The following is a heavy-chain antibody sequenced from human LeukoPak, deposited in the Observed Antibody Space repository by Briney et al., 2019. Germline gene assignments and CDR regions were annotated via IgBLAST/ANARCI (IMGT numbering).Heavy chain of an antibody. CDR2: IYHSGST. V-gene: IGHV4-38-2*02. CDR1: GYSISSGYY. D-gene: IGHD3-9*01. CDR3: ARERYFDWFAFDY. J-gene: IGHJ4*02. Sequence: SETLSLTCAVSGYSISSGYYWGWIRQPPGKGLEWIGSIYHSGSTYYNPSLKSRVTISVDTSKNQFSVKLSSVTAADTAVYYCARERYFDWFAFDYWGQGTLVTVSS.